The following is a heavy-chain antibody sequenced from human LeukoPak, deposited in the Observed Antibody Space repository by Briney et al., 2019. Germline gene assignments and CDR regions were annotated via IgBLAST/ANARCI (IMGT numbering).Heavy chain of an antibody. Sequence: GGSLRLSWAASGFTFSSYGMHWVRQAPGKGLERVAVIWYDGSNKYYADSVKGRFTISRDNSKNTLYLQMNSLRAEDTAVYYCARDVVVVVAAGEVNWFDPWGQGTLVTVSS. CDR3: ARDVVVVVAAGEVNWFDP. CDR2: IWYDGSNK. D-gene: IGHD2-15*01. V-gene: IGHV3-33*01. CDR1: GFTFSSYG. J-gene: IGHJ5*02.